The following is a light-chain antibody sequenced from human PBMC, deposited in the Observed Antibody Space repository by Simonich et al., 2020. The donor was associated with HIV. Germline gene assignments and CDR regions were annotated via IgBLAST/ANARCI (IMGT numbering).Light chain of an antibody. CDR2: DAS. CDR1: QGISSA. V-gene: IGKV1-13*02. CDR3: QQFNSYPLT. J-gene: IGKJ4*01. Sequence: AIQLTQSPSSLSASVGQTVTIACRAIQGISSALAWYQHKTGKPPKLVIYDASTLESGVPSRFSGSGSGTDFTLTISSLQPEDFATYYCQQFNSYPLTFGGGTKVEIK.